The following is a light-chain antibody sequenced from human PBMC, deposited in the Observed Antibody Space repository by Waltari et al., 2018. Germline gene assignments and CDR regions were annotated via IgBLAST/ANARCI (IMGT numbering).Light chain of an antibody. CDR1: QSIGRS. J-gene: IGKJ1*01. Sequence: TVVTQSPATLSMSPGERATLSCRTSQSIGRSLAWYQQRPGQAPRLLIYRASTRATGIPDRFSGSGSETEFTLTISSLQPEDIAVYYCQQYNNWPPGTFGQGTKVEI. CDR2: RAS. V-gene: IGKV3-15*01. CDR3: QQYNNWPPGT.